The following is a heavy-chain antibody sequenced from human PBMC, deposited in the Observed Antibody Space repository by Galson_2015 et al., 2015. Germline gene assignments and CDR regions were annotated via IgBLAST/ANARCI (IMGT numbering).Heavy chain of an antibody. CDR1: GFTFTSAY. CDR3: TRLGERWLQYGNYFDY. J-gene: IGHJ4*02. V-gene: IGHV3-49*03. D-gene: IGHD5-24*01. Sequence: SLRLSCAASGFTFTSAYMSWIRQAPGKGLEWVGFIRSKAYGGTTEYAASVKGRFTISRDDSKSIAYLQMNSLKTEDTAVYYCTRLGERWLQYGNYFDYWGQGTLVTVSS. CDR2: IRSKAYGGTT.